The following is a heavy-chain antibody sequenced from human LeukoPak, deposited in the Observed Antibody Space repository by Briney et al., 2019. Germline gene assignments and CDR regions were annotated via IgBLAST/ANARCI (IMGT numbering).Heavy chain of an antibody. J-gene: IGHJ4*02. Sequence: PGGSLRLSCAASGFTFSSYEMSWVRQAPGKGLEWVSEISGSGSTIFYADSVKGRFTISRDNANNSMYLQMNSLRVEGTAVYYCASSPRGVYWGQGTLVTVSS. V-gene: IGHV3-48*03. D-gene: IGHD3-10*01. CDR2: ISGSGSTI. CDR1: GFTFSSYE. CDR3: ASSPRGVY.